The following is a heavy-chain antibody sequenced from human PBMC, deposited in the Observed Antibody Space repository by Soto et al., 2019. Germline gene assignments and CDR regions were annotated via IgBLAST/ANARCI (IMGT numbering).Heavy chain of an antibody. V-gene: IGHV4-30-2*01. Sequence: QLQLQESGSGLVKPSQTLSLTCAVSGGSISSGGYSWSWIRQPPGKGLEWIGYIYHSGSTYYNPSPKSRATISVDRSKNQFSLKLSSVTAADTALYYCARAMTTVTTLDYWGQGTLVTVSS. CDR1: GGSISSGGYS. J-gene: IGHJ4*02. D-gene: IGHD4-17*01. CDR3: ARAMTTVTTLDY. CDR2: IYHSGST.